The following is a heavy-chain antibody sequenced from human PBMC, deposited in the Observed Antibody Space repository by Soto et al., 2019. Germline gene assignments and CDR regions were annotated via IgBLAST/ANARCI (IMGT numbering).Heavy chain of an antibody. Sequence: ASVKVSCKASGYTFTGYYMHWVRQAPGQGLEWMGWINPNSGGTNYAQKFQGWVTMTRDTSISTAYMELSRLRSDDTAVYYCARVQYNWNYVGAFDIWGQGTMVTVSS. D-gene: IGHD1-7*01. CDR3: ARVQYNWNYVGAFDI. V-gene: IGHV1-2*04. CDR1: GYTFTGYY. CDR2: INPNSGGT. J-gene: IGHJ3*02.